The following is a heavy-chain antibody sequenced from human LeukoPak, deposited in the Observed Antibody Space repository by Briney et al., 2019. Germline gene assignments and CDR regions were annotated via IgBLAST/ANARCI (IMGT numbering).Heavy chain of an antibody. Sequence: PSETLSLTCTVSGGSINTYYWSWIRQPPGKGLEWIGCIHYTGTTNYNPSLESRVTISIDTSKNQFSLKLTSVTAADTAVYYCVGGGQWLAFDYWGQGILVTDSS. CDR3: VGGGQWLAFDY. CDR1: GGSINTYY. D-gene: IGHD6-19*01. CDR2: IHYTGTT. V-gene: IGHV4-59*03. J-gene: IGHJ4*02.